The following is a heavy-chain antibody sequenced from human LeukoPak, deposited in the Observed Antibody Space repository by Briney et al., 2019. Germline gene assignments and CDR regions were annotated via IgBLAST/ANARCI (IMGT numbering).Heavy chain of an antibody. V-gene: IGHV4-4*07. CDR3: ARRVCTKAVCYNDY. CDR1: GGSSSSLY. Sequence: PSETLSLTCPLSGGSSSSLYWRWIRQPAGKGLEWIGRIYTSESTNYNPSLKSRVTMSADTSKNQFSLKLSSVTAADTAVYYCARRVCTKAVCYNDYWGQGTLVTVSS. D-gene: IGHD2-8*01. CDR2: IYTSEST. J-gene: IGHJ4*02.